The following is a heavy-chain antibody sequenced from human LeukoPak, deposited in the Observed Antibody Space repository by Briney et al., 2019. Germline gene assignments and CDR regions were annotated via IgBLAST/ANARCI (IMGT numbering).Heavy chain of an antibody. J-gene: IGHJ4*02. CDR2: ISAYNGHT. V-gene: IGHV1-18*01. D-gene: IGHD3-10*01. CDR1: DYTFTNYG. CDR3: ARLVSYFGSGSYYSDY. Sequence: GASMKVSCKASDYTFTNYGINWVRQAPGQGLEWMGWISAYNGHTKYAQKFQDRVTMTTDTSTSTAYMELRSLRSDDTAVYYCARLVSYFGSGSYYSDYWGQGTLVTVAS.